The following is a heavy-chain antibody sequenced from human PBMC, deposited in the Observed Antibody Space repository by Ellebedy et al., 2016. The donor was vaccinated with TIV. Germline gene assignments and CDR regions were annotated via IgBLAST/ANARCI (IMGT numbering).Heavy chain of an antibody. CDR3: ARAPVADSRLVDY. CDR2: IWYDGSNK. Sequence: GGSLRLXXAASGFTFSSYGMHWVRQAPGKGLEWVAVIWYDGSNKYYADSVKGRFTISRDNSKNTLYLQMNSLRAEDTAVYYCARAPVADSRLVDYWGQGTLVTVSS. CDR1: GFTFSSYG. J-gene: IGHJ4*02. D-gene: IGHD6-19*01. V-gene: IGHV3-33*01.